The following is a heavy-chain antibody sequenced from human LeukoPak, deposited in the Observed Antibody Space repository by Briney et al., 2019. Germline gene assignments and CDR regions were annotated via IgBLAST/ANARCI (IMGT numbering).Heavy chain of an antibody. D-gene: IGHD3-22*01. V-gene: IGHV1-69*05. CDR2: IMPLFGTA. CDR1: GGTFNNSA. J-gene: IGHJ4*02. Sequence: SVKVSCKTSGGTFNNSAISWVRQAPGQGLEWLGGIMPLFGTAGYAQKFQGRVTITKDESTRTVYLELTSLTSDDTAVYYCARPTYYYDSSGYSNFDYWGQGTLVTVSS. CDR3: ARPTYYYDSSGYSNFDY.